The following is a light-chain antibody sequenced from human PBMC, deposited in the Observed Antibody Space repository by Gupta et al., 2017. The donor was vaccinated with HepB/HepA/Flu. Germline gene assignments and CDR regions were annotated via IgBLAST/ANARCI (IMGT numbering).Light chain of an antibody. J-gene: IGLJ1*01. CDR1: NSDVGRYDC. CDR2: DVS. Sequence: QSALTQPASVSGSPGQSITISCTGTNSDVGRYDCVSWYQQHPGTVPKMISYDVSNRLSGVSRLCAGTKSGTTALINSSGLQADDAAYFYYTSYTSAGTRVFGTGTKLTVL. V-gene: IGLV2-14*03. CDR3: TSYTSAGTRV.